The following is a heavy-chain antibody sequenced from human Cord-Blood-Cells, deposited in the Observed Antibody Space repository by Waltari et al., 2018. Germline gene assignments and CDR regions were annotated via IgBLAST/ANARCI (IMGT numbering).Heavy chain of an antibody. CDR3: ARVRSTYYDFWSGTEANWFDP. CDR2: IIPIFGTA. CDR1: GGTFSSYA. J-gene: IGHJ5*02. V-gene: IGHV1-69*01. Sequence: QVQLVQSGAEVKKPGSSVKVSCKASGGTFSSYAISWVRQAPGHGLEWMGGIIPIFGTANYAQKFQGRVTITADESTSTAYMELSSLRSEDTAVYYCARVRSTYYDFWSGTEANWFDPWGQGTLVTVSS. D-gene: IGHD3-3*01.